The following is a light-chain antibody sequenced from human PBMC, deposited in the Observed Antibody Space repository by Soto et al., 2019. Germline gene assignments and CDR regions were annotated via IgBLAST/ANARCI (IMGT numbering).Light chain of an antibody. CDR1: QSISSW. V-gene: IGKV1-5*03. Sequence: GDRVTITCRASQSISSWLAWYQQKPGKAPKLLIYKASSLESGVPSRFSGSGSGTEFTLTISSLQPDDFETYYCQQYNSYSSWTFGQGTKVEIK. CDR2: KAS. CDR3: QQYNSYSSWT. J-gene: IGKJ1*01.